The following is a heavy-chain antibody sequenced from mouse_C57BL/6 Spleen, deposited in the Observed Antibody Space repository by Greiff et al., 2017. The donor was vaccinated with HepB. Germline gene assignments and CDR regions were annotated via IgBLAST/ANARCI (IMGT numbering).Heavy chain of an antibody. Sequence: VQLQQSGTVLARPGASVKMSCKTSGYTLTSYWMHWVKQRPGQGLEWIGAIYPGNSDTSYNQKFKGKAKLTAVTSASTAYMELSSLTNEDSAVYYCTATGTLEDAMDYWGQGTSVTVSS. J-gene: IGHJ4*01. CDR2: IYPGNSDT. CDR3: TATGTLEDAMDY. V-gene: IGHV1-5*01. CDR1: GYTLTSYW. D-gene: IGHD4-1*02.